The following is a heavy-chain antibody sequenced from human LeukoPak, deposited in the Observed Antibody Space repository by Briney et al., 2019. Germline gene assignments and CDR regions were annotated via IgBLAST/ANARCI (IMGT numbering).Heavy chain of an antibody. CDR3: ARWVDYYDSSGYYHDAFDI. CDR2: IYYSGST. Sequence: SETLSLTCTVSGVSISSGGYYWSWIRQHPGKGLEWIGYIYYSGSTYYNPSLKSRVTISVDTSKNQFSLKLSSVTAADTAVYYCARWVDYYDSSGYYHDAFDIWGQGTMVTVSS. J-gene: IGHJ3*02. D-gene: IGHD3-22*01. V-gene: IGHV4-31*03. CDR1: GVSISSGGYY.